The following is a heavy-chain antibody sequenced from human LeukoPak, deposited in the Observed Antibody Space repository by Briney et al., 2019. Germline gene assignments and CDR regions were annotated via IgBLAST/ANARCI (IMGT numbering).Heavy chain of an antibody. J-gene: IGHJ5*02. Sequence: SVKVSCKASGGTFSSYAISWGRQAPGQGLEWMGGIIPIFGTANYAQKFQGRVTITADESTSTAYMELSSLRSEDTAVYYCARDQDYGGNYGWFDPWGQGTLVTVSS. CDR2: IIPIFGTA. D-gene: IGHD4-23*01. CDR1: GGTFSSYA. V-gene: IGHV1-69*13. CDR3: ARDQDYGGNYGWFDP.